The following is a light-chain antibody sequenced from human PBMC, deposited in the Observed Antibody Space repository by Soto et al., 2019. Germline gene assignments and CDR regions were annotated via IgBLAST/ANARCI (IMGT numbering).Light chain of an antibody. V-gene: IGKV4-1*01. CDR3: QQYSTTPWT. Sequence: DIVMTQSPDSLAVSLGERATINCKSSQSVLSTSNNKNYLAWYQQKPGQPPELIAYWASTREFGVPDRFSGSGSGTDFTLTISSLQADDVAVYYCQQYSTTPWTFGQGTKLEIK. CDR1: QSVLSTSNNKNY. CDR2: WAS. J-gene: IGKJ1*01.